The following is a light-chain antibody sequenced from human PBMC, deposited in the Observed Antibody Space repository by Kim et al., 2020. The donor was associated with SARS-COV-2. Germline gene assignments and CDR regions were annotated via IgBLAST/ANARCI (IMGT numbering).Light chain of an antibody. CDR3: SAWDSSLSAWV. J-gene: IGLJ3*02. V-gene: IGLV10-54*01. CDR1: SNEAGSQG. Sequence: QTATLTWTGNSNEAGSQGAAWRQQHQGHPPKLLSYRNNNRPSGISERLSASRSGNTASLTITGLQPEDEADYYCSAWDSSLSAWVFGGGTQLTVL. CDR2: RNN.